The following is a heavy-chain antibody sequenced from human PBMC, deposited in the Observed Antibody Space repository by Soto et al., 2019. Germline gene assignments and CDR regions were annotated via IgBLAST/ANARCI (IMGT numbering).Heavy chain of an antibody. D-gene: IGHD2-15*01. CDR2: IYYSGST. J-gene: IGHJ5*02. V-gene: IGHV4-31*03. CDR1: GGSISSGGYY. CDR3: ARDLHCSGGSCYSWFDP. Sequence: SETLSLTCTVSGGSISSGGYYWSWIRQHPGKGLEWIGYIYYSGSTYYNPSLKSRVTISVDTSKNQFSLKLSSVTAADTAVYYCARDLHCSGGSCYSWFDPWGQGTLVTVSS.